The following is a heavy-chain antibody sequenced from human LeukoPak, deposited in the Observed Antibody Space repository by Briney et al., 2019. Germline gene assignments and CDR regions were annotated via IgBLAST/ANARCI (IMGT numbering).Heavy chain of an antibody. CDR3: ARLRRNSDRSGYYYYYDY. Sequence: GGSLRLSCAASGYTFSSYSINWVRQARGKGLEWVSSISVGSNYIYYADSVRGRFSISRDDARNSLYLQMDSLRGDDTAVYYCARLRRNSDRSGYYYYYDYWGQGTLVTVSS. CDR1: GYTFSSYS. V-gene: IGHV3-21*01. D-gene: IGHD3-22*01. CDR2: ISVGSNYI. J-gene: IGHJ4*02.